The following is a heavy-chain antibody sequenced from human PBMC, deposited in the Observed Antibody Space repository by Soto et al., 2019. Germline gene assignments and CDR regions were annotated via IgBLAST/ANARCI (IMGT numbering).Heavy chain of an antibody. CDR3: AKDGKNYDFWSGYSNYFDY. CDR2: ISGSGGST. V-gene: IGHV3-23*01. Sequence: SLRLSCAASGFTFSSYAMSWVRQAPGKGLEWVSAISGSGGSTYYADSVKGRFTISRDNSKNTLYLQMNSLRAEDTAVYYCAKDGKNYDFWSGYSNYFDYWGQGTLVTVSS. D-gene: IGHD3-3*01. J-gene: IGHJ4*02. CDR1: GFTFSSYA.